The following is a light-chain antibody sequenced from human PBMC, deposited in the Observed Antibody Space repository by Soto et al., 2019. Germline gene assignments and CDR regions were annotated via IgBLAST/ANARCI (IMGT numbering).Light chain of an antibody. V-gene: IGKV3-20*01. CDR3: QQYGSSPWT. J-gene: IGKJ1*01. CDR1: QSVSSSY. CDR2: GAS. Sequence: EIVLTQSPGTLSLSPGERATLSCRASQSVSSSYLAWYQQKPGQAPRLLIYGASNRATGIPDRFSGSGSGTDFTLSISRLEPEDRAVYYCQQYGSSPWTFGQGTKVEIK.